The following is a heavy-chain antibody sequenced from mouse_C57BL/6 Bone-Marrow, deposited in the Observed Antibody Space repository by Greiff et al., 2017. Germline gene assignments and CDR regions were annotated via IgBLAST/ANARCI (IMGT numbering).Heavy chain of an antibody. CDR3: ERSRGAYDGYHYAIDY. D-gene: IGHD2-3*01. CDR1: GYTFTSYW. J-gene: IGHJ4*01. V-gene: IGHV1-55*01. CDR2: IYPCSGST. Sequence: QVQLQQPGAELVKPGASVKMSCKASGYTFTSYWITWVKQRHGQSLEWIGDIYPCSGSTNYNEKFKSKATLTVDTSSSTAYMELSSLTSEDSAVYYGERSRGAYDGYHYAIDYWGQGTSLTVSS.